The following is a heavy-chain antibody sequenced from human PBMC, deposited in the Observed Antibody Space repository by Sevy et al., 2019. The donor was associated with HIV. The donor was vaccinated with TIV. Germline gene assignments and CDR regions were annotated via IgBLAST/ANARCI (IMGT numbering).Heavy chain of an antibody. J-gene: IGHJ6*02. CDR1: GFTFSSYA. CDR2: ISGSGGST. CDR3: AKDLAGSSLTWNYGMDV. D-gene: IGHD3-10*01. V-gene: IGHV3-23*01. Sequence: GGSLRLSCAASGFTFSSYAMSWVRQAPWKGLEWVSAISGSGGSTYYADSVKGRFTISRDNSKNTLYLQMNSLRAEDTAVYYCAKDLAGSSLTWNYGMDVWGQGTTVTVSS.